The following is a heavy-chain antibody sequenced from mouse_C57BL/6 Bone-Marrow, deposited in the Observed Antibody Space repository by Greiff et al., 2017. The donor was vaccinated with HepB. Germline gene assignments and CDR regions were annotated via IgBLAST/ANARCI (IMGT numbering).Heavy chain of an antibody. D-gene: IGHD6-2*01. CDR2: IDPENGDS. V-gene: IGHV14-4*01. Sequence: EVQLQQSGAELVRPGASVKLSCTASGFNIKDDYMHWVKQRPEQGLEWIGWIDPENGDSEYASKFQGKATITADTSSNTAYLQLSSLTSEDTAVYYCTTSLFDVWGTGTTVTVSS. CDR1: GFNIKDDY. J-gene: IGHJ1*03. CDR3: TTSLFDV.